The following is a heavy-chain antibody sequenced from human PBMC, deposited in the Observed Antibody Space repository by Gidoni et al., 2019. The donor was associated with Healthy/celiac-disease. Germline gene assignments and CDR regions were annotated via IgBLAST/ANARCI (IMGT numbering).Heavy chain of an antibody. V-gene: IGHV5-51*01. CDR3: ARQGVDYYDGRGYSKDAFDI. CDR1: GYSFTNYW. J-gene: IGHJ3*02. CDR2: IDPGDSDT. Sequence: VQLVQSGAEVKKPGESLKISCKGSGYSFTNYWIGWVRQMPGKGLEWMGIIDPGDSDTRYSPSFQGQVTISADKSISTAYLQWSSLKASDTAMYYCARQGVDYYDGRGYSKDAFDIWGQGTMVTVSS. D-gene: IGHD3-22*01.